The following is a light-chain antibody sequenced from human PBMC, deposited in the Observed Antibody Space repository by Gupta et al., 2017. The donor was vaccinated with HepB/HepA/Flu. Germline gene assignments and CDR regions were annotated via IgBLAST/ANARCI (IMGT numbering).Light chain of an antibody. V-gene: IGKV1-5*03. CDR2: RAS. CDR1: QSISDW. CDR3: QEVSGSSWA. Sequence: DIQRTQSPSTLSASVGDRVTITCRASQSISDWLAWYQQKPGKAPNLLIYRASTLESGVPSRFSGSGSGTEFTLTISSLQPDDFATYYCQEVSGSSWAFGQATKVEIK. J-gene: IGKJ1*01.